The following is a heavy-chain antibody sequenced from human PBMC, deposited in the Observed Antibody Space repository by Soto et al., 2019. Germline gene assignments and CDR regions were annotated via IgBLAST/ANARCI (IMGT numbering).Heavy chain of an antibody. CDR3: ARGGSYMVRGVIIPNWFDP. Sequence: QVQLVQSGAEEKKPGASVKVSCKASGYTFTSYAMHWVRQAPGQRLEWMGWINAGNGNTKYSQKFQGRVTITRDTSASTAYMELSSLRSEDTAVYYCARGGSYMVRGVIIPNWFDPWGQGTLVTVSS. CDR2: INAGNGNT. V-gene: IGHV1-3*05. D-gene: IGHD3-10*01. CDR1: GYTFTSYA. J-gene: IGHJ5*02.